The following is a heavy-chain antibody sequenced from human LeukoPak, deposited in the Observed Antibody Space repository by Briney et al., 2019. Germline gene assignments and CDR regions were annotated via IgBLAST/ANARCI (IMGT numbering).Heavy chain of an antibody. D-gene: IGHD6-19*01. Sequence: GGCLRLSCAASGFTFSSYWMHWVRQGPGKGLEWVSRINSDGSSTTYADSVKGRFTISRDNAKNTLYMQMNSLRAEDTAVYYCIRGYNSGPGGYWGQGTLVTVSS. CDR1: GFTFSSYW. CDR3: IRGYNSGPGGY. V-gene: IGHV3-74*01. J-gene: IGHJ4*02. CDR2: INSDGSST.